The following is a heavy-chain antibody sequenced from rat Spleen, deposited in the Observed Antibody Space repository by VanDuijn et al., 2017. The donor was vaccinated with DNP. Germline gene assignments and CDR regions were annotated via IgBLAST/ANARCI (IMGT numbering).Heavy chain of an antibody. V-gene: IGHV3-1*01. CDR1: GYSITSNY. D-gene: IGHD1-5*01. Sequence: EVQLQESGPGLVTPSQSLSLTCSVTGYSITSNYWGWIRKFPGNKMEWIGHITYGGVTNYNPSLKSRVSITRDTSKNQFFLQLNSVTTEDTATYYCARWKIGPHYFDYWGQGVMVTVSS. J-gene: IGHJ2*01. CDR2: ITYGGVT. CDR3: ARWKIGPHYFDY.